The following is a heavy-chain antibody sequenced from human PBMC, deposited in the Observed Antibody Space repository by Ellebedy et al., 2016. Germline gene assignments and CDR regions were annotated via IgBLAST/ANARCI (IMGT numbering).Heavy chain of an antibody. V-gene: IGHV1-18*01. CDR3: ARDPPYCSGGSCYHFDY. J-gene: IGHJ4*02. CDR1: GYTFTSYG. D-gene: IGHD2-15*01. Sequence: ASVKVSXXASGYTFTSYGISWVRQAPGQGLEWMGWISAYNGNTNYAQKLQGRVTMTTDTSTSTAYMELRSLRSDDTAVYYCARDPPYCSGGSCYHFDYWGQGTLVTVSS. CDR2: ISAYNGNT.